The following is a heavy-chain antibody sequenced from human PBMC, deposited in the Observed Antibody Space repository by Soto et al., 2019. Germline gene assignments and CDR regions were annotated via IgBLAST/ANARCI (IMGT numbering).Heavy chain of an antibody. CDR2: ITPMFGTA. V-gene: IGHV1-69*12. J-gene: IGHJ2*01. CDR1: GGTFNRYA. Sequence: QVQLVQSGAEVKTPGSSVKVSCKASGGTFNRYAISWVRQAPGQGLEWMGGITPMFGTANYAQKFQGRVTITADESTSTAYIELSSLRSEDTAVYYCARGDLAEDWYFDLWGRGTLVTVSS. CDR3: ARGDLAEDWYFDL.